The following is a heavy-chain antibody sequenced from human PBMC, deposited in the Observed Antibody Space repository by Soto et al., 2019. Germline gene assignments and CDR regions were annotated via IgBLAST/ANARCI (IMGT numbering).Heavy chain of an antibody. D-gene: IGHD3-10*01. CDR3: ARDSIGPGELLYRYYGMDV. Sequence: GESLKISCSTSGYNFRTFWIGWLRQMPGKGLEWMGLIYPDDSETKYSPSFQGHVTISADKSISTAYLQWSSLKASDTAMYYCARDSIGPGELLYRYYGMDVWGQGTTVTVSS. J-gene: IGHJ6*02. V-gene: IGHV5-51*06. CDR1: GYNFRTFW. CDR2: IYPDDSET.